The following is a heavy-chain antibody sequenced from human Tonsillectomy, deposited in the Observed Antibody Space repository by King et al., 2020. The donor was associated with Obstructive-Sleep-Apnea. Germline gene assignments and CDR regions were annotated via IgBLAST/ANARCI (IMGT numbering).Heavy chain of an antibody. CDR2: IRYDGSNK. CDR1: GFTFSSYG. CDR3: ANTDIVVVPTPNWFDP. Sequence: QLVQSGGGVVQPGGSLRLSCAASGFTFSSYGMHWVRQAPGKGLEWVAFIRYDGSNKYYADSVKGRFTISRDNSKNTLYLQMNSLRAEDTAVYYCANTDIVVVPTPNWFDPWGQGTLVTVSS. J-gene: IGHJ5*02. V-gene: IGHV3-30*02. D-gene: IGHD2-2*01.